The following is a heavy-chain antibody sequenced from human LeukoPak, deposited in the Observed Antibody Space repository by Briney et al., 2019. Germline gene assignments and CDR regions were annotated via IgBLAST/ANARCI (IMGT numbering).Heavy chain of an antibody. J-gene: IGHJ6*02. CDR3: ARGAVVNGLDV. Sequence: SETLSLTCTVSGGSVSSGSYYWSWIRQPPGTRLEWIGYVYNSGTTNYNPSFKSRVTMSVDTSKNQFSLKLSSVTAADTAVYYCARGAVVNGLDVWGQGTTVAVSS. V-gene: IGHV4-61*01. CDR1: GGSVSSGSYY. D-gene: IGHD5-18*01. CDR2: VYNSGTT.